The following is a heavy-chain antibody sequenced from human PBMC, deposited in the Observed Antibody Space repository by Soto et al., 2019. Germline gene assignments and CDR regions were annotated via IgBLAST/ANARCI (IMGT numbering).Heavy chain of an antibody. Sequence: GGSLILSCAASGFTFDDYTMHWVRQAPGKGLEWVSLISWDGGSTYYADSVKGRFTISRDNSKNSLYLQMNSLRTEDTALYYCAKEDCTNGVCYTGSPAFDIWGQGTMVTVSS. CDR2: ISWDGGST. CDR1: GFTFDDYT. CDR3: AKEDCTNGVCYTGSPAFDI. V-gene: IGHV3-43*01. D-gene: IGHD2-8*01. J-gene: IGHJ3*02.